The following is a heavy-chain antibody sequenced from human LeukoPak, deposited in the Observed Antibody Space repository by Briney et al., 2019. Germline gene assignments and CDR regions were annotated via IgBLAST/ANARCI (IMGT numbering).Heavy chain of an antibody. CDR3: ARDSYYDSSGLFDY. CDR1: GGTFSSYT. J-gene: IGHJ4*02. V-gene: IGHV1-69*04. CDR2: IIPILGIA. D-gene: IGHD3-22*01. Sequence: GSSVKVSCKASGGTFSSYTISWLRQAPGQGLEWTGRIIPILGIANYAQKFQGRVTITADKSTSTAYMELSSLRSEDTAVYYCARDSYYDSSGLFDYWGQGTLVTVSS.